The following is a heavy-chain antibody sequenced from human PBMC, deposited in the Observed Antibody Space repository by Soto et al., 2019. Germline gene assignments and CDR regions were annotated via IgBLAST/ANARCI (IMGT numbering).Heavy chain of an antibody. V-gene: IGHV4-34*01. CDR3: AREYDFWSGYYYYFDY. J-gene: IGHJ4*02. CDR1: GGSFSGYY. Sequence: SETLSLTCAVYGGSFSGYYWSWIRQPPGKGLEWIGEINHSGSTNYNPSLKSRVTISVDTSKNQFSLKLSSVTAADTAVYYCAREYDFWSGYYYYFDYWGQGTLVTVSS. CDR2: INHSGST. D-gene: IGHD3-3*01.